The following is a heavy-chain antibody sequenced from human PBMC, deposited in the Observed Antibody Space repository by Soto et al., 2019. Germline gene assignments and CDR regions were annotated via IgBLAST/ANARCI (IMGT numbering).Heavy chain of an antibody. J-gene: IGHJ4*02. V-gene: IGHV3-23*01. D-gene: IGHD7-27*01. CDR2: ISGSGGST. Sequence: GSLRLSCAASGFTFSSYAMSWVRQAPGKGLEWVSAISGSGGSTYYADSVKGRFTMTRNTSISTAYMELSSLRSEDTAVYYCARVPLTGSRPLVYWGQGTLVTVSS. CDR3: ARVPLTGSRPLVY. CDR1: GFTFSSYA.